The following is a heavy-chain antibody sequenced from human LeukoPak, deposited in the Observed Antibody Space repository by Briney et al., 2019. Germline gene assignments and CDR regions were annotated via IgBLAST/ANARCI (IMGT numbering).Heavy chain of an antibody. J-gene: IGHJ4*02. D-gene: IGHD6-19*01. CDR1: GGSISMYY. V-gene: IGHV4-59*01. CDR3: ARDLDNSGWYVFDY. Sequence: PETLSLTCGLFGGSISMYYWSCSRQPLGRGVGWIGYNHYSESTSYNPSLKSRVIISVDTSKNQLSLKLSSVTAADTAVYYCARDLDNSGWYVFDYWGQGTLVTVSS. CDR2: NHYSEST.